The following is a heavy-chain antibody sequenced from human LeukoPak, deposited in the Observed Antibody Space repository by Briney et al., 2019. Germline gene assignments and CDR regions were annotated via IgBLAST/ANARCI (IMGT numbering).Heavy chain of an antibody. CDR3: TKAGTDGINYNIYYMAV. CDR2: VNADGDGK. V-gene: IGHV3-23*01. CDR1: GFTFKNFA. D-gene: IGHD3-9*01. Sequence: GGSLLHSCAASGFTFKNFAMRWVRQVPGKGLEWVSAVNADGDGKYYADSVKGRFTISRDNSKDTVYLQMNSLRAEDTAVYYCTKAGTDGINYNIYYMAVWGKGSTVTVSS. J-gene: IGHJ6*03.